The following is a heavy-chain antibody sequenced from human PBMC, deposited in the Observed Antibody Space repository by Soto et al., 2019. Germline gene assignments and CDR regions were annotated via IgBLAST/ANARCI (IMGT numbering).Heavy chain of an antibody. CDR2: IYHSGST. CDR3: ASLPYYDSSGYYGGFDY. CDR1: GGSISSGGYS. Sequence: QLQLQESGSGLVKPSQTLSLTCAVSGGSISSGGYSWSWIRQPPGKGLEWIGYIYHSGSTYYNPSLKSRVTISVDMSKNQFSLKLSSVTAADTAVYYCASLPYYDSSGYYGGFDYWGQGTLVTVSS. V-gene: IGHV4-30-2*01. J-gene: IGHJ4*02. D-gene: IGHD3-22*01.